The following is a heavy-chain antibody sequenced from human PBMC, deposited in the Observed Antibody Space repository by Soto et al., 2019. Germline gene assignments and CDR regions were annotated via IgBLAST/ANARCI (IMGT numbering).Heavy chain of an antibody. CDR2: NSSIGSTI. CDR1: GFTFSSYE. Sequence: SLSCAASGFTFSSYEMNGVRQPPGKGLYWPSYNSSIGSTIYTADSVKCRFLISGDNAKNSLYLQMNSLRDDAKAVYYCVRLRSFNRWGQGTPVTVSS. D-gene: IGHD3-3*01. CDR3: VRLRSFNR. V-gene: IGHV3-48*03. J-gene: IGHJ5*02.